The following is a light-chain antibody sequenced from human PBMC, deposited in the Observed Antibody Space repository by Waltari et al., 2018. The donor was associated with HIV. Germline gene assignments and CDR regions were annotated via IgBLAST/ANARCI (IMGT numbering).Light chain of an antibody. Sequence: DIQMTQSPSSLSTSVGDRVTITCQASQTISNYLNRYQQKAGKDPKLLISDASKLETGVPERFSGSGSGTDFTFAIGNLQPEDIATYYCQQYANLPYTFGQGTKLERK. CDR1: QTISNY. CDR2: DAS. V-gene: IGKV1-33*01. J-gene: IGKJ2*01. CDR3: QQYANLPYT.